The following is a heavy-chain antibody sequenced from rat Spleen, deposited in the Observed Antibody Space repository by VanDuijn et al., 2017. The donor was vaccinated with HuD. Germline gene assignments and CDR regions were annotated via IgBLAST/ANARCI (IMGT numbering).Heavy chain of an antibody. CDR1: GFTFSNYG. J-gene: IGHJ3*01. CDR2: ISSDGDDA. V-gene: IGHV5-25*01. Sequence: EVQLVESGGGLVQPGRSLKLSCAASGFTFSNYGLAWVRQAPKKGLEWVAYISSDGDDAYYRDSVKGRFTISRDSAKSTLHLQMDSLRSEDTATYFCTMGNSYANWFTYWGQGTLVTVSS. CDR3: TMGNSYANWFTY. D-gene: IGHD1-2*01.